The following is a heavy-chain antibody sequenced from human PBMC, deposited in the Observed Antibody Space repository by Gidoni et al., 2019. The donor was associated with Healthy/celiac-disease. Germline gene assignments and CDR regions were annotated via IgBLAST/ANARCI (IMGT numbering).Heavy chain of an antibody. D-gene: IGHD5-12*01. CDR3: ARDVRDGYTTLYCFDY. CDR2: IYSGGST. J-gene: IGHJ4*02. CDR1: GFTVSSTY. Sequence: EVQLVESGGGLVQPGGALRLSWAASGFTVSSTYMSWVRQAPGKGLECVSVIYSGGSTYYADSVKGRFTISRDNSKNTLYLQMNSLRAEDTAVYYCARDVRDGYTTLYCFDYWGQGTLVTVSS. V-gene: IGHV3-66*02.